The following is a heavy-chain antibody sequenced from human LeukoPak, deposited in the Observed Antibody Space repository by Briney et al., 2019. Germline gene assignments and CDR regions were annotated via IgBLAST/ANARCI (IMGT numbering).Heavy chain of an antibody. D-gene: IGHD3-10*01. CDR1: RFGFTNAW. Sequence: GGPLRLSCAASRFGFTNAWMSWVRQAPGKGLEWVGRIKSKGDGETTDYAAFVKGRFTMSRDDAKATLYLQINSLITEDTAVYYCTTDLGITMIRGVIVYWGQGTLVTVSS. CDR3: TTDLGITMIRGVIVY. J-gene: IGHJ4*02. V-gene: IGHV3-15*01. CDR2: IKSKGDGETT.